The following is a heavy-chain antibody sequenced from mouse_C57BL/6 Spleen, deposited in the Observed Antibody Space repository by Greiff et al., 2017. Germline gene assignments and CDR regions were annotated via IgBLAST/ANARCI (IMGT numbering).Heavy chain of an antibody. J-gene: IGHJ2*01. D-gene: IGHD1-1*01. CDR2: LDPEDGDT. CDR1: GFNIKDYY. Sequence: EVQLQQSGAELVRPGASVKLSCTASGFNIKDYYMHWVKQRPEQGLEWIGRLDPEDGDTEYAPKFQGKATMTADTSSNTAYLQLSSLTSEDTAVYYCTSRTTVVNYDYWGQGTTLTVSS. CDR3: TSRTTVVNYDY. V-gene: IGHV14-1*01.